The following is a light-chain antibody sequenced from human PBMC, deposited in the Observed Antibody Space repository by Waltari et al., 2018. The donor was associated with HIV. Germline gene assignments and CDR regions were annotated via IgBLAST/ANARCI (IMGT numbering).Light chain of an antibody. V-gene: IGLV1-47*01. CDR2: RNN. CDR1: SSYIGRNY. Sequence: QSVLTQPPPVSGTPGQRVTIPCSGSSSYIGRNYVHCNQHTQGTAPKLLIYRNNQRPSWVPDRFSGSKSGTSASLAISGLRSEDEADYYCAAWDDSLSVVYVFGTGTKVTVL. CDR3: AAWDDSLSVVYV. J-gene: IGLJ1*01.